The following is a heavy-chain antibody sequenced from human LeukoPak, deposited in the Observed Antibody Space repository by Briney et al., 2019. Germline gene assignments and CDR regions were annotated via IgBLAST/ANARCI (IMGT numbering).Heavy chain of an antibody. CDR3: AKEARNYDFWSGYLRYGMDV. Sequence: QSGGSLRLSCAASGFTFSSYAMSWVRQAPGKGLEWVSAISGSGGSTYYADSVKGRFTISRDNSKNTLYLQMNSLRAEDTAVYYCAKEARNYDFWSGYLRYGMDVWGQGTTVTVSS. J-gene: IGHJ6*02. V-gene: IGHV3-23*01. CDR1: GFTFSSYA. D-gene: IGHD3-3*01. CDR2: ISGSGGST.